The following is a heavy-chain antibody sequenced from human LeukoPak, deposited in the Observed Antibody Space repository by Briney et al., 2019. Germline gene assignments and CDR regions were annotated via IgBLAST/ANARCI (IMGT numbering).Heavy chain of an antibody. CDR2: IYYSGST. Sequence: SETLSLTCTVSGGSISSYYWSWIRQPPGKGLEWVGYIYYSGSTNYNPSLKSRVTISVDTSKNQFSLKLSSVTAADTAVYYCARDRYSGSYYWFDPWGQGTLVTVSS. V-gene: IGHV4-59*01. CDR1: GGSISSYY. CDR3: ARDRYSGSYYWFDP. D-gene: IGHD1-26*01. J-gene: IGHJ5*02.